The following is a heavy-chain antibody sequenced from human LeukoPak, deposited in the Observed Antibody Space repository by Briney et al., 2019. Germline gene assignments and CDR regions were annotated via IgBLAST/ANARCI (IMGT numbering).Heavy chain of an antibody. Sequence: GGSLTLSCTASGLSVSNNYMSWVRQGPGKGLEWVSVIYSGGSTFYADSVKGRFTISRDKSKNTLYLQMNSLRVEDTAVYYCARPHSGSSPGVVDYWGQGTLVTVSS. J-gene: IGHJ4*02. CDR3: ARPHSGSSPGVVDY. V-gene: IGHV3-53*01. D-gene: IGHD1-26*01. CDR2: IYSGGST. CDR1: GLSVSNNY.